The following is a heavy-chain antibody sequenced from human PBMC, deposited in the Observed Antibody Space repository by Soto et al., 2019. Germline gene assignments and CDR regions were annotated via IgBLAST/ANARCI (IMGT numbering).Heavy chain of an antibody. D-gene: IGHD2-21*01. V-gene: IGHV3-23*01. CDR1: GFTFSNYA. J-gene: IGHJ4*02. CDR2: ISGSGGII. Sequence: GGSLRLSCAASGFTFSNYAMSWVRQAPGRGLEWVSVISGSGGIIYYADSVKGRFTISRDNSKSTLYLQMNTLRAEDTAVYYCAKNPRIRYFDYWGQGTLVTVSS. CDR3: AKNPRIRYFDY.